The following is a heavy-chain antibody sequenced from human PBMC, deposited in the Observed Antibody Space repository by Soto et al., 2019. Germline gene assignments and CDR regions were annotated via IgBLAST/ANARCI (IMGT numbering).Heavy chain of an antibody. D-gene: IGHD4-17*01. Sequence: SETLSLTCTVSGGSISSSSYYWGWIRQPPGKGLEWIGSIYYSGSTYYNPSLKSRVTISVDTSKNQFSLKLSSVTAADTAVYYCARVGYGEYYYYYGMDVWGQGTKVTVS. CDR3: ARVGYGEYYYYYGMDV. V-gene: IGHV4-39*01. J-gene: IGHJ6*02. CDR2: IYYSGST. CDR1: GGSISSSSYY.